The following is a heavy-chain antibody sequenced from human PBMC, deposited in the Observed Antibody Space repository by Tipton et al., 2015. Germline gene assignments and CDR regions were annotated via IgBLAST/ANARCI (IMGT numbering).Heavy chain of an antibody. D-gene: IGHD6-6*01. CDR3: ARHRPYSSSGADYFDY. CDR1: GGSVNSANYY. CDR2: ISYSGST. J-gene: IGHJ4*02. V-gene: IGHV4-61*01. Sequence: TLSLTCTVSGGSVNSANYYWSWIRQPPGKGLEWIGYISYSGSTHYNPSLKSRVAISVDTSKNQFSLTLKSVTAADTAVYDCARHRPYSSSGADYFDYWGQGTLVTGSS.